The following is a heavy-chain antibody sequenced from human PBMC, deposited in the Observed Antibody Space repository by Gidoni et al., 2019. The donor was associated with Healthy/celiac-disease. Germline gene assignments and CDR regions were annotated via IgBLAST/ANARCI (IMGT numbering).Heavy chain of an antibody. CDR1: AFTFSSYA. CDR2: IIPIFGTA. Sequence: QVQLVQSGAAVKKPGSSVQVSCKASAFTFSSYAISWVRQAPGQGLEWMGGIIPIFGTANYAQKFQGRVTITADKSTSTAYMELSSLRSEDTAVYYCASAASIGGNKGYFDYWGQGTLVTVSS. CDR3: ASAASIGGNKGYFDY. D-gene: IGHD2-15*01. V-gene: IGHV1-69*06. J-gene: IGHJ4*02.